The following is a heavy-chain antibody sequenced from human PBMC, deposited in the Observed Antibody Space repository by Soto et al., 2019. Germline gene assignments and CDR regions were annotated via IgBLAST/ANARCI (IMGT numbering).Heavy chain of an antibody. Sequence: GPTLVNPTQTLTLTCTFSGFSLSTSGMCVSWIRHPPVKALECLVLIDWDDDKYFSTSLKTTLTISKDTSKNQVVLTMTNMYPVDKATYYCARRSHYSSGGSCSLDYWGQGTLVTVSS. V-gene: IGHV2-70*01. CDR3: ARRSHYSSGGSCSLDY. J-gene: IGHJ4*02. D-gene: IGHD2-15*01. CDR1: GFSLSTSGMC. CDR2: IDWDDDK.